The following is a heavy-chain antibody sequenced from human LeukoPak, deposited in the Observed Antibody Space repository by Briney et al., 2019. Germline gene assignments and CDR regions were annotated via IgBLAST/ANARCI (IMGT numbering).Heavy chain of an antibody. D-gene: IGHD3-22*01. V-gene: IGHV1-18*01. Sequence: GASVKVSCKASGYTFTSYGISWVRQAPGQGLEWMGWISAYNGNTNYAQKLQGRVTMTTDTSTSTAYMELRSLGSDDTAVYYCARERGVSYYDSSGPLDYWGQGTLVTVSS. CDR1: GYTFTSYG. J-gene: IGHJ4*02. CDR2: ISAYNGNT. CDR3: ARERGVSYYDSSGPLDY.